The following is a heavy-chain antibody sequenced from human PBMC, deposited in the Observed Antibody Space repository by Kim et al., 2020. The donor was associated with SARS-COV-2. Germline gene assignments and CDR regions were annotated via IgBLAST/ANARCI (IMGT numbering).Heavy chain of an antibody. CDR3: ARHRPHYCSGGSCLHFDP. V-gene: IGHV4-39*01. J-gene: IGHJ5*02. Sequence: KSRLTMSVDTSKNQFSLKLNSVTAADTAVYYCARHRPHYCSGGSCLHFDPWGQGTLVTVSS. D-gene: IGHD2-15*01.